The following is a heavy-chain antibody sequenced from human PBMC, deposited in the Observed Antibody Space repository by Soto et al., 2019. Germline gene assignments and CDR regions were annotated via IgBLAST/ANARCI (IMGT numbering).Heavy chain of an antibody. CDR3: ARPHTLGYCSGGSCYSNYAFDI. V-gene: IGHV3-64*01. J-gene: IGHJ3*02. D-gene: IGHD2-15*01. CDR2: ISSNGGST. Sequence: PGGSLRLSCAASGFTFSSYAMHWVRPAPGKGLEYVSAISSNGGSTYYANSVKGRFTISRGNSKNTLYLQMGSLRAEDMAVYYWARPHTLGYCSGGSCYSNYAFDIWGQGTMGTLSS. CDR1: GFTFSSYA.